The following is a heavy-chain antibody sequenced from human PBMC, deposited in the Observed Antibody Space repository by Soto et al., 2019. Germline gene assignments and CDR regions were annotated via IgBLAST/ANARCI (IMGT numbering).Heavy chain of an antibody. CDR2: IYSGGST. CDR1: GFTVSSNY. V-gene: IGHV3-53*01. CDR3: AREAIVEGIYYYYGMDV. Sequence: LRLSCAASGFTVSSNYMSWVRQAPGKGLEWVSVIYSGGSTYYADSVKGRFTISRDNSKDTLYLQMNSLRAEDTAVYYCAREAIVEGIYYYYGMDVWGQGTTVTVSS. J-gene: IGHJ6*02. D-gene: IGHD2-15*01.